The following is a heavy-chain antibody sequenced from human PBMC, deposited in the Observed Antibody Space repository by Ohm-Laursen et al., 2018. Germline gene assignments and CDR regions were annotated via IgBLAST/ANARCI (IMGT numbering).Heavy chain of an antibody. CDR1: GFSFSDYF. J-gene: IGHJ5*02. V-gene: IGHV3-11*04. Sequence: SLRLSCTASGFSFSDYFMSWIRQAPGKGLEWISFISSSGSYIYYADSVKGRFTISRDNAKNSLYLQMNSLRAEDTAVYYCAREQINYDFWSGYYPNWFDPWGQGTLVTVSS. CDR3: AREQINYDFWSGYYPNWFDP. CDR2: ISSSGSYI. D-gene: IGHD3-3*01.